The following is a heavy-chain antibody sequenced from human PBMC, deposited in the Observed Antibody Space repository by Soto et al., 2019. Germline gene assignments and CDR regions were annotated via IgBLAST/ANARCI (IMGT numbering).Heavy chain of an antibody. CDR1: GSTFSSYS. Sequence: GGSLRLSCAASGSTFSSYSMNWVRQAPGKGLEWVSSISSSSSYIYYADSVKGRFTISRDNAKNSLYLQMNSLRAEDTAVYYCARDLSVLDSRDTATEGDYWGQGTMVTVSS. CDR2: ISSSSSYI. CDR3: ARDLSVLDSRDTATEGDY. V-gene: IGHV3-21*01. J-gene: IGHJ4*02. D-gene: IGHD5-18*01.